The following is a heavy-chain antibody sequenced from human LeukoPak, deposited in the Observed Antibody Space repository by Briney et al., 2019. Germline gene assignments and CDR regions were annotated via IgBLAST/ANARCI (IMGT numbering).Heavy chain of an antibody. CDR3: AKDAGTKTYYDILTGYYSDHYFDY. D-gene: IGHD3-9*01. V-gene: IGHV3-9*01. CDR2: VSVNRGSI. CDR1: GFTFDDYA. J-gene: IGHJ4*02. Sequence: PGRSLRLSCAASGFTFDDYAMHWGRQAPGKGLEWGSGVSVNRGSIGYAESVKGRFTISRDNAKNSLYLQMHSLRAEDTALYYCAKDAGTKTYYDILTGYYSDHYFDYWGQGTLVTVSS.